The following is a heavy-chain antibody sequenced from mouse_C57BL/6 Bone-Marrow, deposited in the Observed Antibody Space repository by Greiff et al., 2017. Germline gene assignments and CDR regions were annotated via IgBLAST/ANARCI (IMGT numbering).Heavy chain of an antibody. CDR2: INPGSGGT. CDR1: GYAFTNYL. D-gene: IGHD1-1*02. CDR3: ARFGGTGVYFDY. J-gene: IGHJ2*01. V-gene: IGHV1-54*01. Sequence: QVQLQQSGAELVRPGTSVKVSCKASGYAFTNYLIEWVKQRPGQGLEWIGVINPGSGGTNYNEKFKGKATLTADKSSSTAYMQLSSLTSEDSAVYFCARFGGTGVYFDYWGQGTTLTVSS.